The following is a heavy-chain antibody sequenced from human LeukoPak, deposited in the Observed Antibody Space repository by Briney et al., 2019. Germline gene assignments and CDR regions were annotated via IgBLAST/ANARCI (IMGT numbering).Heavy chain of an antibody. CDR1: GFTFNRYA. Sequence: GGSLRLSCAASGFTFNRYAMSWVRQAPGKGLEWVAAVSTSGDSTYYGGSVKGRFTVSRDNSKNTLYLQMNNLRAEDTAVYYCARVGSGWDGVDYWGQGTLVTVSS. D-gene: IGHD6-19*01. CDR3: ARVGSGWDGVDY. V-gene: IGHV3-23*01. J-gene: IGHJ4*02. CDR2: VSTSGDST.